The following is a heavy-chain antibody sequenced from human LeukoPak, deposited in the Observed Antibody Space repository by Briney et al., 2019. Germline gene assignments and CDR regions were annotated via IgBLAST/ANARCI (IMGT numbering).Heavy chain of an antibody. V-gene: IGHV3-21*01. CDR1: GFSFSGYN. D-gene: IGHD3-9*01. CDR3: ARVLRDYYFDF. Sequence: GSLRLSCAASGFSFSGYNMNWVRQAPGKGLEWVSSITSSSIYIYYADSVRGRFTISRDNAKNSLYLQMNSLRAEDTAVYYCARVLRDYYFDFWGQGTLVTVSS. CDR2: ITSSSIYI. J-gene: IGHJ4*02.